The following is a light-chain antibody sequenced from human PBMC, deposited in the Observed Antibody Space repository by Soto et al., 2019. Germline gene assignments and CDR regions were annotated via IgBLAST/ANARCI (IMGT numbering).Light chain of an antibody. Sequence: DTQITPSASSLSASLGYSVTITGPAIQSISSWLAWYQQKTGKDPKLLIYKPSSLESGVASRFSGSGSGTEFTLTISRLQPDDFATYYCKQYNSYYITFGQGTQLEIK. CDR2: KPS. V-gene: IGKV1-5*03. CDR3: KQYNSYYIT. CDR1: QSISSW. J-gene: IGKJ5*01.